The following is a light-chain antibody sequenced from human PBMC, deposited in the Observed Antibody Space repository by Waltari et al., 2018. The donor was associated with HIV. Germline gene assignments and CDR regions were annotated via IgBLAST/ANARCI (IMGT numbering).Light chain of an antibody. CDR3: QQYNNWPPLT. Sequence: EILMTQSPATLSVSLGESAPLSCRASQSVTSNLAWYQQKPGQAPRLLIYGASTRATGSPARFSGSGSGTEFTLTISSLQSEDFAVYYCQQYNNWPPLTFGGGTKVEIK. CDR2: GAS. J-gene: IGKJ4*01. CDR1: QSVTSN. V-gene: IGKV3-15*01.